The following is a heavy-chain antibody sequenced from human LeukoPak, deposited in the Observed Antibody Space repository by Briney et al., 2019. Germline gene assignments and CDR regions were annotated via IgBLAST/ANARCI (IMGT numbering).Heavy chain of an antibody. Sequence: PGGSLRLSCAASGFTFSSYWMSWVRQAPGKGLEWVANIKQDGSEKYYVDSVKGRFTISRDNAKNSLYLQMNSLRAEDTAVYYCASLYSYGYLPVDYWGQGTLVTVSS. V-gene: IGHV3-7*01. CDR2: IKQDGSEK. J-gene: IGHJ4*02. CDR3: ASLYSYGYLPVDY. CDR1: GFTFSSYW. D-gene: IGHD5-18*01.